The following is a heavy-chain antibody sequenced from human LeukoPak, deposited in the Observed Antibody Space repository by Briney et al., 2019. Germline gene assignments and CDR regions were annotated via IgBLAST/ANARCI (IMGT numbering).Heavy chain of an antibody. CDR1: GYSISSGGYF. J-gene: IGHJ5*02. CDR2: IYYTGNT. Sequence: SETLSLTCNVSGYSISSGGYFWTWIRQHPGKGLEWLGYIYYTGNTYYNPSLESRVTISVDTSKNQFSLKLSSVTAADTAVYYCARGRTYDFWSGSPNWFDPWGQGTLVTVSS. CDR3: ARGRTYDFWSGSPNWFDP. V-gene: IGHV4-61*08. D-gene: IGHD3-3*01.